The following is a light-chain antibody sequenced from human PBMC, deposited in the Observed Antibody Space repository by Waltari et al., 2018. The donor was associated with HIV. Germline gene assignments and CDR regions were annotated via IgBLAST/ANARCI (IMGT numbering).Light chain of an antibody. CDR1: SSDAGNYNR. V-gene: IGLV2-18*02. J-gene: IGLJ2*01. CDR3: SSYTSINTFVV. Sequence: QSALTQPTSVSWSPGQTVTISCTGTSSDAGNYNRVSWYQQPPDSAPKLMIYELSNRPEGVPRRFRGSKAGNPASLTISGLQAEDEADYYCSSYTSINTFVVFGGGTKRTVL. CDR2: ELS.